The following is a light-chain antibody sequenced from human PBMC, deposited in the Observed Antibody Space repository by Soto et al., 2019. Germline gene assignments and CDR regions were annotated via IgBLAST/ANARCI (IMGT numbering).Light chain of an antibody. V-gene: IGKV2D-29*01. CDR2: EVS. J-gene: IGKJ2*01. CDR1: QSLLHTNGKTY. Sequence: DIVVAQTPLSLSVTPGQPASISCKSSQSLLHTNGKTYFYWYMQKAGQPPQLLIYEVSNRLSGVPDRISGSGSGTDFTLKISRVEAEDVGVYYCMQSTQLPPTFGQGTKLEIK. CDR3: MQSTQLPPT.